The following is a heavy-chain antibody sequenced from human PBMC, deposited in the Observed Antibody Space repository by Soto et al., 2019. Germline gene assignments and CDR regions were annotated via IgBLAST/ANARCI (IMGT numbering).Heavy chain of an antibody. J-gene: IGHJ5*02. CDR1: GGSFSGYY. V-gene: IGHV4-34*01. CDR2: INHSGST. D-gene: IGHD2-15*01. CDR3: ARAKDIVVVVAATAWFDP. Sequence: SETLSLTCAVYGGSFSGYYWSWIRQPPGKGLEWIGEINHSGSTNYNPSLKSRVTISVDTSKNQFSLKLSSVTAADTAVYYCARAKDIVVVVAATAWFDPWGQGTLVTVS.